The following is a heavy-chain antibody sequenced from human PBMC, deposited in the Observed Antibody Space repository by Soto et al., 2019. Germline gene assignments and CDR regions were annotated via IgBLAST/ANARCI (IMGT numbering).Heavy chain of an antibody. J-gene: IGHJ4*02. CDR3: ARVRVIRGVIPSHFGL. D-gene: IGHD3-10*01. CDR1: GGTFNSYG. CDR2: IIPLYGTV. V-gene: IGHV1-69*01. Sequence: QAHLAQSGAEVKRPGSSVTVSCKASGGTFNSYGISWVRQAPGQGLDWMGVIIPLYGTVNYAQKFQGRVSXXXXXXXXXXXMDLNSLRSDDTAVYYCARVRVIRGVIPSHFGLWGQGTLVTVSS.